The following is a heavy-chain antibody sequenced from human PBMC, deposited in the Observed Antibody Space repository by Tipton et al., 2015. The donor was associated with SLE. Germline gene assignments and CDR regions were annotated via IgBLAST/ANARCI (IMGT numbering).Heavy chain of an antibody. D-gene: IGHD5-18*01. CDR3: AAQTIGDTAIQTGFDY. V-gene: IGHV5-51*01. J-gene: IGHJ4*02. CDR2: IYPGDSDT. Sequence: QLVQSGAEVKKPGESLRISCKGSGYSFTSYWISWVRQMPGKGLEWMGIIYPGDSDTRYSPSFQGQVTISADKSISTAYLQWSSLKASDTAMYYCAAQTIGDTAIQTGFDYWGQGTLVTVSS. CDR1: GYSFTSYW.